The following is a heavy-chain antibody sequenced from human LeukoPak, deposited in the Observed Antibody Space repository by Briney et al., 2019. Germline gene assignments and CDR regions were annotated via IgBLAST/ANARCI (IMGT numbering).Heavy chain of an antibody. CDR1: GYTFTSYG. CDR2: INPNSGGT. D-gene: IGHD3-16*01. Sequence: ASVKVSCKASGYTFTSYGISWVRQAPGQGLEWMGWINPNSGGTNYAQKLQGRVTMTTDTSTSTAYMELRSLRSDDTAVYYCAREGLGELTLDYWGQGTLVTVSS. J-gene: IGHJ4*02. CDR3: AREGLGELTLDY. V-gene: IGHV1-18*01.